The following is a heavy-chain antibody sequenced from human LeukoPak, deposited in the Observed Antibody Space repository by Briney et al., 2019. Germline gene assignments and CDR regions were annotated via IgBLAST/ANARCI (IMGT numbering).Heavy chain of an antibody. V-gene: IGHV4-34*01. D-gene: IGHD3-22*01. CDR1: GGSFSGYY. CDR3: ARVNYYDSSGYYWFLRRYFDY. Sequence: SETLSLTCAVYGGSFSGYYWSWIRQPPGKGLEWIGEINHSGSTNYNPSLKSRVTISVDTSKNQFSLKLSSVTAADTAVYYCARVNYYDSSGYYWFLRRYFDYWGQGTLVTVSS. CDR2: INHSGST. J-gene: IGHJ4*02.